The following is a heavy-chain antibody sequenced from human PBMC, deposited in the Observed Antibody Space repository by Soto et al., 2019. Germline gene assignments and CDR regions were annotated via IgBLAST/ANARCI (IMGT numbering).Heavy chain of an antibody. CDR2: ISGSGDSV. D-gene: IGHD5-12*01. CDR1: GFTFSSYA. V-gene: IGHV3-23*01. Sequence: EAQLLESGGGFVQPGGSLRLSCAASGFTFSSYAMSWVRQAPAKGLEWVSAISGSGDSVYYADSGKGRFTISRDNSKNTLYLQMYSLRAEDTAVYYCAKDRYSGYDSGYWGQGTLVTVSS. J-gene: IGHJ4*02. CDR3: AKDRYSGYDSGY.